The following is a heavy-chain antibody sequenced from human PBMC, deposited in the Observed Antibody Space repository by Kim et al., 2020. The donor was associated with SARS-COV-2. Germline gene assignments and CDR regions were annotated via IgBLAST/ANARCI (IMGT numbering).Heavy chain of an antibody. CDR1: GGSISSYY. CDR2: IYYSGST. V-gene: IGHV4-59*01. CDR3: ARERRIVGLIGL. Sequence: SETLSLTCTVSGGSISSYYWSWIRQPPGKGLEWIGYIYYSGSTNYNPSLKSRITISVDTSKNQFSMKLSSVTAADTAAYYCARERRIVGLIGLWGQGTL. D-gene: IGHD3-16*02. J-gene: IGHJ4*02.